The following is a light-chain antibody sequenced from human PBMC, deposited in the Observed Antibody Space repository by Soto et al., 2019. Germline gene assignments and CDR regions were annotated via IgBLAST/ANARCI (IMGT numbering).Light chain of an antibody. V-gene: IGLV2-8*01. J-gene: IGLJ3*02. CDR3: GTWDNTLNWV. Sequence: QSALTQPPSASGSPGQSVTISCTGTRSDVGGYNYVSWYQQHPGKAPKVMIYEVNKRPSGVPDRFSGSKSGTSATLAIAGLQTGDEAAYYCGTWDNTLNWVFGGGTQLTVL. CDR2: EVN. CDR1: RSDVGGYNY.